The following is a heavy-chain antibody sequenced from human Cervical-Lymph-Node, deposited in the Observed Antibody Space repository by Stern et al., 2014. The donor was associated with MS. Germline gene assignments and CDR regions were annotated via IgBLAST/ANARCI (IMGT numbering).Heavy chain of an antibody. Sequence: VQLVESGPGLVKPSETLSLTCTVSGGSISGYDCSWIRQPPGKGLEWIGHIYYSGSTNYIPSLKSRVSISIDTTKNQFSLKLSSVTAADTAVYYCARSRDAYSPLAYWGQGALVTVSS. CDR2: IYYSGST. CDR1: GGSISGYD. J-gene: IGHJ4*02. CDR3: ARSRDAYSPLAY. V-gene: IGHV4-59*01. D-gene: IGHD5-24*01.